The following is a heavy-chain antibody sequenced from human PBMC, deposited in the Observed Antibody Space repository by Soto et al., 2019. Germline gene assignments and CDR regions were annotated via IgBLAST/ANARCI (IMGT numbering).Heavy chain of an antibody. D-gene: IGHD6-13*01. CDR3: AAGEASSRNLAPYYLDF. V-gene: IGHV4-59*01. Sequence: PSETLSLTCTVSGGSMRNYFWTWIRQPPGKGLEWIGCIHYSGTTSFFPSYNPSLRSRVTISEDTSKNQFSLKLLSVTTADTAVYLCAAGEASSRNLAPYYLDFWGQGTLVTVSS. CDR1: GGSMRNYF. J-gene: IGHJ4*02. CDR2: IHYSGTT.